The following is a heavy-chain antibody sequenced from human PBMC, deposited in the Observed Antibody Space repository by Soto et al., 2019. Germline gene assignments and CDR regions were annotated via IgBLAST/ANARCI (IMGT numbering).Heavy chain of an antibody. J-gene: IGHJ4*02. CDR2: IYYSGSA. CDR3: ARGPVVVVSAPYYFDS. Sequence: PSETLSLTCNVSDGSISSGDNYWSWIRQPPGKGLEWIAYIYYSGSAYYNPSLKSRVTISVDTSKNQFSLKLRSVTAADTAVYYCARGPVVVVSAPYYFDSWGQGDLVTVSS. V-gene: IGHV4-30-4*01. D-gene: IGHD2-21*01. CDR1: DGSISSGDNY.